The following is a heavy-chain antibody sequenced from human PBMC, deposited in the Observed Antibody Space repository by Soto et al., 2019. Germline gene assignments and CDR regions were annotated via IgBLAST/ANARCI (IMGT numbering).Heavy chain of an antibody. D-gene: IGHD1-7*01. CDR1: GYIFTTYG. CDR3: ARAPNQLLSGLDL. V-gene: IGHV1-18*01. Sequence: ASVKVSCKAFGYIFTTYGISWVRQAPGQGLEWMGWISAHNGNRDLPQKFRARVSMTTDTSTSTAYMELRSLTSDDTAVYYCARAPNQLLSGLDLGGQGPRFTVP. J-gene: IGHJ1*01. CDR2: ISAHNGNR.